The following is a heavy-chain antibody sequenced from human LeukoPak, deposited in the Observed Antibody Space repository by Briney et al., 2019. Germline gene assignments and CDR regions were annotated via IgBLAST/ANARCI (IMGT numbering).Heavy chain of an antibody. J-gene: IGHJ5*02. V-gene: IGHV1-8*01. CDR3: ARGVDILTGSNWFDP. Sequence: ASVKVSCKASGYTFTSYDINWVRQATGQGLEWMGWMNPNSGNTGYAQKFQGRVTMTRSTSISSAYMEPSSLRSEDTAVYYCARGVDILTGSNWFDPWGQGTLVTVSS. D-gene: IGHD3-9*01. CDR1: GYTFTSYD. CDR2: MNPNSGNT.